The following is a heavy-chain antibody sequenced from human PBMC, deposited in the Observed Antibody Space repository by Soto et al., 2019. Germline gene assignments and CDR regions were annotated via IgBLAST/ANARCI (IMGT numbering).Heavy chain of an antibody. CDR2: IYYSGST. V-gene: IGHV4-59*01. CDR1: GGSISSYY. Sequence: PSETLSLTCTVSGGSISSYYWSWIRQPPGKGLEWIGYIYYSGSTNCNPSLKSRVTISVDTSKNQFSLKLSSVTAADTAVYYCARDPAYSSSWYGHFDYWGQGTLVTVSS. D-gene: IGHD6-13*01. J-gene: IGHJ4*02. CDR3: ARDPAYSSSWYGHFDY.